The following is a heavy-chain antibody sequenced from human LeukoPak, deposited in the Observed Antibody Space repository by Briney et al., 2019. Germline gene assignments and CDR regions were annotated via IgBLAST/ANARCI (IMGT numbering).Heavy chain of an antibody. CDR3: ARDLGGSSGY. D-gene: IGHD2-15*01. CDR1: GGTFSSYA. CDR2: IIPIFGTA. Sequence: GASAKVSCKASGGTFSSYAISWVRQAPGQGLEWMGRIIPIFGTANYAQKFQGRVTITTDESTSTAYMELSSLRSGDTAVYYCARDLGGSSGYWGQGTLVTVSS. V-gene: IGHV1-69*05. J-gene: IGHJ4*02.